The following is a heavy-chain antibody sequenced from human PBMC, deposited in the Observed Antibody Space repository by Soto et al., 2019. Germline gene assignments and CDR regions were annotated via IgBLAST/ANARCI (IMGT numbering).Heavy chain of an antibody. V-gene: IGHV4-59*01. CDR1: GGSISSYY. D-gene: IGHD6-13*01. CDR3: ARWTAVFFDY. Sequence: QVQLQESGPGLVKPWETLSLTCTVSGGSISSYYWSWIRQPPGKGLEWIGYIYYSGRTNYNPSLKIRVTISVDTSKNQFSLKLSSVTAADTAVYYCARWTAVFFDYWGQGTLVTVSS. CDR2: IYYSGRT. J-gene: IGHJ4*02.